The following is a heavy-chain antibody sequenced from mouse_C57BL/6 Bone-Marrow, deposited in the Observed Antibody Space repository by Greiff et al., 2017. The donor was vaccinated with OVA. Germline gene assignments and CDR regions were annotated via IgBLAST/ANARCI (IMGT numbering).Heavy chain of an antibody. Sequence: VKLQESGAELARPGASVKLSCKASGYTFTSYGISWVKQRTGQGLEWIGEIYPRSGNTYYNEKFKGKATLTADKSSSTAYMELRSLTAEDSAVYCCARRAYYTLFFAYWGQGTLVTVSA. V-gene: IGHV1-81*01. CDR2: IYPRSGNT. CDR1: GYTFTSYG. D-gene: IGHD2-12*01. J-gene: IGHJ3*01. CDR3: ARRAYYTLFFAY.